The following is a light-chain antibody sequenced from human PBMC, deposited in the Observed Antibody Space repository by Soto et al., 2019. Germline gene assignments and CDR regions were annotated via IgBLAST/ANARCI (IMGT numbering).Light chain of an antibody. CDR2: KAS. Sequence: DIQMTQSPSTLSASVGDRVTITCRASETINGWLAWYQQKPWKAPKLLINKASTLESGVPSRFSGSGSGTEFTLTISCLQPDDSATYYCQQYKHDSSSTFGQGTKLEIK. J-gene: IGKJ2*01. CDR3: QQYKHDSSST. CDR1: ETINGW. V-gene: IGKV1-5*03.